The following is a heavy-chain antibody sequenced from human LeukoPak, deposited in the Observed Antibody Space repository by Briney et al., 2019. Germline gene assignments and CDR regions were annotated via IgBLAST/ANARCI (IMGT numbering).Heavy chain of an antibody. J-gene: IGHJ4*02. CDR3: ARSKSSSSPNFDY. CDR1: GFTFSSYA. V-gene: IGHV3-30-3*01. D-gene: IGHD6-6*01. CDR2: ISYDGSNK. Sequence: GGSLKLSCAASGFTFSSYAMHWVRQAPGKGLEWVAIISYDGSNKYYADSVKGRFTISRDNSKSTLYLQMNSLRAEDTAVYYCARSKSSSSPNFDYWGQGTLVTVSS.